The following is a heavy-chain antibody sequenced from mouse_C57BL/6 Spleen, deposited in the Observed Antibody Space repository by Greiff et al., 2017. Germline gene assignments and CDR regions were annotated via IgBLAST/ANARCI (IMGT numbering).Heavy chain of an antibody. J-gene: IGHJ1*03. D-gene: IGHD1-1*01. V-gene: IGHV1-82*01. CDR1: GYAFSSSW. Sequence: VQLQQSGPELVKPGASVKISCKASGYAFSSSWMNWVKQRPGKGLEWIGRLYPGDGDTNYNGKFKGKATLTADKSSSTAYMQLSRLTSEDSAVYFCARHPGSSWYFDVWGTGTTVTVSS. CDR3: ARHPGSSWYFDV. CDR2: LYPGDGDT.